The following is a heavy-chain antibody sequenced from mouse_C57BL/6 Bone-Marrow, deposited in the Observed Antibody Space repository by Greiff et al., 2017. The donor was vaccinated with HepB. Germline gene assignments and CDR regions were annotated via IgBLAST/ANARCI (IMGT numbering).Heavy chain of an antibody. D-gene: IGHD2-4*01. CDR3: ARGGNDYDGYYFDY. CDR1: GISITTGNYR. J-gene: IGHJ2*01. Sequence: DVQLQESGPGLVKPSQTVFLTCTVTGISITTGNYRWSWIRQFPGNKLEWIGYIYYSGTITYNPSLTSRTTITRDTPKNQFFLEMNSLTAEDTATYYCARGGNDYDGYYFDYWGQGTTLTVSS. V-gene: IGHV3-5*01. CDR2: IYYSGTI.